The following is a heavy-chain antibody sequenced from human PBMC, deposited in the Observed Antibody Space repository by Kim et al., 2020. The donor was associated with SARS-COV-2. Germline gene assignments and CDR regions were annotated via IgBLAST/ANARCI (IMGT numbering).Heavy chain of an antibody. D-gene: IGHD4-17*01. V-gene: IGHV3-9*01. CDR1: GLTFDDNG. J-gene: IGHJ4*02. CDR2: ISWNSGSI. CDR3: VSSYGDYDFDY. Sequence: GGSLRLSCAASGLTFDDNGMHWVRQAPGKGLEWVSGISWNSGSIGYADSVKGRFTISRDNAKNSLYLQMNSLRAEDTALYYCVSSYGDYDFDYWGLGTLVTVSS.